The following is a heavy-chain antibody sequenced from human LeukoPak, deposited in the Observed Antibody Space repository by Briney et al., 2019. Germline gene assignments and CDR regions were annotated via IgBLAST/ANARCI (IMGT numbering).Heavy chain of an antibody. V-gene: IGHV3-48*03. J-gene: IGHJ4*02. CDR3: ASGVVVVTATALVFDY. CDR1: GFTFSSYE. Sequence: GGSLRLSCAASGFTFSSYEMNWVRQAPGQGLEWVSYISSSGSTIYYADYVKGRFTISRDNAKNSLYLQMNSLRAEDTAVYYCASGVVVVTATALVFDYWGQGTLVTVSS. CDR2: ISSSGSTI. D-gene: IGHD2-21*02.